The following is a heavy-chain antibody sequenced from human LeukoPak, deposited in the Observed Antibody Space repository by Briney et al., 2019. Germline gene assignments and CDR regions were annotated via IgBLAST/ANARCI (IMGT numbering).Heavy chain of an antibody. J-gene: IGHJ4*02. D-gene: IGHD3-10*01. CDR2: ISSNGGST. Sequence: GGSLRLSCAASGFTFSSYAMHWVRQAPGKGLEYVSAISSNGGSTYYANSEKGRFTISRDDSKNTPYLQMGSLRAEDMAVYYCARDASRSGSYKGYFDYWGQGTLVTVSS. CDR1: GFTFSSYA. V-gene: IGHV3-64*01. CDR3: ARDASRSGSYKGYFDY.